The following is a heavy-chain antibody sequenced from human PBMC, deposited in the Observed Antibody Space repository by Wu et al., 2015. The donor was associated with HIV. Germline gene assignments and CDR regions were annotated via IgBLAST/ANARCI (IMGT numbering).Heavy chain of an antibody. CDR3: ARNVVGSIGGGYTYYGMDV. CDR1: GDTLSTYA. Sequence: QVQLVQSGAEVKKPGSSVKVSCKASGDTLSTYAVNWVRQAPGQGLEWMGRIIPIFGTTDYAHSFQGRLTITADESTNTVYMEFSSLRPDDTAVYYCARNVVGSIGGGYTYYGMDVWGQGDHGHRLL. J-gene: IGHJ6*02. CDR2: IIPIFGTT. V-gene: IGHV1-69*13. D-gene: IGHD2-15*01.